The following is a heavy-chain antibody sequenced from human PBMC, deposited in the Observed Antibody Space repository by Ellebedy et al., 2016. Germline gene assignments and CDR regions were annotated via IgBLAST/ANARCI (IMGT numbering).Heavy chain of an antibody. CDR1: EFTFSSYG. D-gene: IGHD3-10*01. V-gene: IGHV3-30*18. J-gene: IGHJ4*02. Sequence: GGSLRLXXVASEFTFSSYGMHWVRQPPGTGLEWVAVISHDGNNKYYGDSVKGRFTISRDNSKNTLYLQMNSLRAEDTAVYYCAKPTYASGNVDYWGQGTLVTVSS. CDR2: ISHDGNNK. CDR3: AKPTYASGNVDY.